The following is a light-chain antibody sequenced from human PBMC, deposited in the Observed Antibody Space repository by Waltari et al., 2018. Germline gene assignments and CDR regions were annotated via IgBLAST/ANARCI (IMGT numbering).Light chain of an antibody. CDR2: GTS. V-gene: IGKV3D-15*01. CDR1: QSLGST. CDR3: QRYDYWPWT. J-gene: IGKJ1*01. Sequence: RARQSLGSTFAWFQQKPCQRPSRLIYGTSHRATGIPDRFRGSASGTDFSLTISRLQPEDFATYDGQRYDYWPWTFGQGNRVE.